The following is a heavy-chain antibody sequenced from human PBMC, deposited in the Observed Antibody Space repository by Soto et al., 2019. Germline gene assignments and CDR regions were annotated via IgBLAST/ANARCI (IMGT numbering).Heavy chain of an antibody. CDR2: INPSGGST. CDR1: GYTFTSYY. CDR3: ARDRITMVRGVITSRNWFDP. V-gene: IGHV1-46*01. Sequence: ASVKVSCKASGYTFTSYYMHWVRQAPGQGLEWMGIINPSGGSTSYAQKFQGRVTMTRDTSTSTVYMELSSLRSEDTAVYYCARDRITMVRGVITSRNWFDPWGQGTLVTVSS. D-gene: IGHD3-10*01. J-gene: IGHJ5*02.